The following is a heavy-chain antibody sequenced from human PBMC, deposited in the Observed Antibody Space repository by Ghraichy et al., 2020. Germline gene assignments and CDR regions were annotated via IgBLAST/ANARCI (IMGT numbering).Heavy chain of an antibody. J-gene: IGHJ3*02. CDR1: GDSVASNSAT. D-gene: IGHD7-27*01. V-gene: IGHV6-1*01. CDR3: AGSPNWGVIRAFDI. CDR2: TYYRSNWYN. Sequence: SETLSLTCAISGDSVASNSATWNWIRQSPSRGLEWLGRTYYRSNWYNDYAVSVKSRVTINPDTSKNQFSLQLKSVTPEDTAVYYCAGSPNWGVIRAFDIWGQGTMVTVSS.